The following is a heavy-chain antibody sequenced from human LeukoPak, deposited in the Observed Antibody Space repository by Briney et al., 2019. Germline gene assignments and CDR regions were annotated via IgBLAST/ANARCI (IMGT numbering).Heavy chain of an antibody. CDR3: ARFSSGWYSGDY. J-gene: IGHJ4*02. Sequence: SETLSLTCTVSGGSISDSNYYWGWIRQPPGRGLEWIANIYYSGSTYYNPSLKSRVTISVDTSKKQFSLKLSSVTAADTAVYYCARFSSGWYSGDYWGQGTLVTVSS. D-gene: IGHD6-19*01. CDR1: GGSISDSNYY. CDR2: IYYSGST. V-gene: IGHV4-39*01.